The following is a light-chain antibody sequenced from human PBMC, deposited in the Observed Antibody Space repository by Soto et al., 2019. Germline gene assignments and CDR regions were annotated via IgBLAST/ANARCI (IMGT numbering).Light chain of an antibody. V-gene: IGLV2-14*03. Sequence: QSALTQPASVTGSPGQSITISCTGTSSDVGAFNYVSWYQQHPAKAPKVMIYDVSNRPSGISYRFSGSKSGNTASLTISGLQAEDEADYYCFSYTTSNTYVFATDTKLTAL. CDR1: SSDVGAFNY. J-gene: IGLJ1*01. CDR3: FSYTTSNTYV. CDR2: DVS.